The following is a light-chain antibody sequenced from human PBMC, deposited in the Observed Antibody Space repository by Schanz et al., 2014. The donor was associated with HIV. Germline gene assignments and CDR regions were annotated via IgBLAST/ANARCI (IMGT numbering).Light chain of an antibody. Sequence: DIQMTQSPSSLSESVGDTVAITCRASQGIGNELGWYQQKPGKAPKRLIYAASFLQSEVPSRFIGSGSGTEFTLTISSLQPEAVATYYCQKYNSAPLTFGQGTKVEIK. J-gene: IGKJ1*01. CDR3: QKYNSAPLT. V-gene: IGKV1-17*01. CDR1: QGIGNE. CDR2: AAS.